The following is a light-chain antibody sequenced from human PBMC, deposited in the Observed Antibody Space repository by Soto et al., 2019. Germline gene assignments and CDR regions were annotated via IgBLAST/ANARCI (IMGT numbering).Light chain of an antibody. CDR3: NSYTTGTTWV. CDR2: DVS. J-gene: IGLJ3*02. V-gene: IGLV2-14*01. CDR1: TSDVGRYNY. Sequence: QSALTQPASVSGSPGQSITISCTGTTSDVGRYNYVSWHQQHPGKAPKLLIFDVSNRTSGVSDRFSGSKSGNTASLTISGLQAEDEADYYCNSYTTGTTWVFGGWTKLTVL.